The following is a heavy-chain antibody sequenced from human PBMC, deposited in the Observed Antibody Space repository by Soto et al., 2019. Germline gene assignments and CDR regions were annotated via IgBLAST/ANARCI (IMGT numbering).Heavy chain of an antibody. CDR2: ISSSSSYI. CDR3: ARGNINSDFWSGPPTHFDY. D-gene: IGHD3-3*01. J-gene: IGHJ4*02. CDR1: GFTFSSYS. Sequence: EVQLVESGGGLVKPGGSLRISCAASGFTFSSYSMNWVRQAPGRGLEWVSSISSSSSYIYYADSVKGRFTMSRDNAKNSLYLQMNSLRAEDTAVYYCARGNINSDFWSGPPTHFDYWGQGTLVTVSS. V-gene: IGHV3-21*01.